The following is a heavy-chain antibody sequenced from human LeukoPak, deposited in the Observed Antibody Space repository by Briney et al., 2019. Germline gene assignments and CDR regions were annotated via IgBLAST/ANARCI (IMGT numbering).Heavy chain of an antibody. V-gene: IGHV3-48*04. D-gene: IGHD6-19*01. J-gene: IGHJ5*02. CDR1: GFSFSSYW. CDR3: ARAREQWLVPNNWFDP. Sequence: QSGGSLRLSCAASGFSFSSYWMNWVRQAPGKGLEWVSYISSSGSTIYYADSVKGRFTISRDNAKNSLYLQMNSLRAEDTAVYYCARAREQWLVPNNWFDPWGQGTLVTVSS. CDR2: ISSSGSTI.